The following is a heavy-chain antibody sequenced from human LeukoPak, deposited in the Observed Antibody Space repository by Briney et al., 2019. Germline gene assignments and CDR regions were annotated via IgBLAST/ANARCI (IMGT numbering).Heavy chain of an antibody. V-gene: IGHV4-38-2*02. CDR3: ARVSYDILTGYSSPHFDY. D-gene: IGHD3-9*01. J-gene: IGHJ4*02. CDR1: GYSISSGYY. Sequence: SETLSLTCTVSGYSISSGYYWGWIRQPPGKGLEWIGSIYHSGSTYYNPSLKSRVTISVDTSKNQFSLKLSSVTAADTAVYYCARVSYDILTGYSSPHFDYWGQRTLVTVSS. CDR2: IYHSGST.